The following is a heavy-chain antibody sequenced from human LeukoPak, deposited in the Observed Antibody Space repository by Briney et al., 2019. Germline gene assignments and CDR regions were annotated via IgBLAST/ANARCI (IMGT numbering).Heavy chain of an antibody. CDR3: ARHGRFYTNYFDY. J-gene: IGHJ4*02. D-gene: IGHD2-2*02. Sequence: SETLSLTCTVSGGSISSSSYYWGWIRQPPGKGLEWIGSIYYSGSTYYNPSLKSRVTISVDTSKNQFSLKLSSVTAADTAVYYCARHGRFYTNYFDYWGQGTLVTVSS. V-gene: IGHV4-39*01. CDR1: GGSISSSSYY. CDR2: IYYSGST.